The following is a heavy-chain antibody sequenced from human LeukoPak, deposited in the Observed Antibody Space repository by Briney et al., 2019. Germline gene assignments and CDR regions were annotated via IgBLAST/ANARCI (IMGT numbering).Heavy chain of an antibody. CDR2: ITGSSSTI. V-gene: IGHV3-48*01. CDR3: AREPTYTSTWYTSCDY. J-gene: IGHJ4*02. Sequence: GGSLRLSCAASGFTFSVYTMTWVRQAPGKGLEWVSYITGSSSTIYYADSVKGRFTISRDNAKNSLYLQMNSLRAENTAVYYCAREPTYTSTWYTSCDYWGQGILVTVSS. CDR1: GFTFSVYT. D-gene: IGHD6-13*01.